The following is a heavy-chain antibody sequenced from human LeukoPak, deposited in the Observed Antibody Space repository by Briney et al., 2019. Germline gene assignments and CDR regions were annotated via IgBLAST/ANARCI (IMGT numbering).Heavy chain of an antibody. J-gene: IGHJ4*02. CDR3: AKDMLDYVLGSYRPYFDY. V-gene: IGHV3-30*02. D-gene: IGHD3-16*02. CDR1: GFTFSSYG. Sequence: PGGSLRLSCAASGFTFSSYGMHWVRQAPGKGLAWVAFIRYDGSNKYYADSVKGRFTLSRDNSKNTLYLQMNSLRAEDTAVYYCAKDMLDYVLGSYRPYFDYWGQGTLVTDSS. CDR2: IRYDGSNK.